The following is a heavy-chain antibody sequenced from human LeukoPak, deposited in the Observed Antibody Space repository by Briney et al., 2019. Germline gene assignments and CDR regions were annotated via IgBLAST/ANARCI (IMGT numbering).Heavy chain of an antibody. CDR1: GFTFSSYW. J-gene: IGHJ4*02. V-gene: IGHV3-7*05. D-gene: IGHD1-7*01. CDR2: IKKDGSEK. Sequence: GGSLRLSCAASGFTFSSYWMTWVRQAPGKRLEWAANIKKDGSEKYYVDSVRGRFTISRDNAKNSLYLQMNSLRAEDTAVYYCAREMGWNYGDYWGQGTLVTVSS. CDR3: AREMGWNYGDY.